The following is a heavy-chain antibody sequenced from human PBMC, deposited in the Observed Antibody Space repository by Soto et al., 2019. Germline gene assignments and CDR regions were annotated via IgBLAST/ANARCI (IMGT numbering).Heavy chain of an antibody. V-gene: IGHV1-18*04. CDR3: GRDFLEWLSANWFDP. D-gene: IGHD3-3*01. Sequence: VASVKVSCKASGYTFTSYGISWVRQSPGQGLEWMGWISAYNGNTNYAQKLQGTVTMTTDTSTSTAYMELRSLRSDDTAVYYCGRDFLEWLSANWFDPWGQGTLVTVSS. CDR2: ISAYNGNT. J-gene: IGHJ5*02. CDR1: GYTFTSYG.